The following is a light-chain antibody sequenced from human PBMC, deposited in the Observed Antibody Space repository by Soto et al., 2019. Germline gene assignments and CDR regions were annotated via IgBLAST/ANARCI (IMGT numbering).Light chain of an antibody. CDR3: QQYNSYS. CDR2: DAS. Sequence: DIQMTQSPSTLSASVGDRFTITCRASQSISSWLAWYQQKQGKAPKLLIYDASSLESGVPSRFSGSGSGTEFTLTISSLLPDDFATYYCQQYNSYSFGQGTKVEIK. CDR1: QSISSW. J-gene: IGKJ1*01. V-gene: IGKV1-5*01.